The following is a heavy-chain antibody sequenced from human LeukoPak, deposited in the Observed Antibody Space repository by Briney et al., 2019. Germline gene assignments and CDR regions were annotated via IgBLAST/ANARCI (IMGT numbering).Heavy chain of an antibody. Sequence: SETLSLTCTVSGGSISSSSYYSGCISLPPGKGLEWIGSIYYSGSTYYSPSLKSRSTISVETSNNQFSLKLSSGSPAITAVYYCARRHYDSSGYYSNWFDPWGQGTLVTVSS. CDR3: ARRHYDSSGYYSNWFDP. D-gene: IGHD3-22*01. J-gene: IGHJ5*02. CDR2: IYYSGST. V-gene: IGHV4-39*01. CDR1: GGSISSSSYY.